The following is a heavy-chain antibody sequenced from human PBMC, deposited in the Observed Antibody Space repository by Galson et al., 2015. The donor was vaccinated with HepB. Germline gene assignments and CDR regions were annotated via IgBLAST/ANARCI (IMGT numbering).Heavy chain of an antibody. V-gene: IGHV3-9*01. CDR2: VSWNSGSI. CDR3: AKDIGAYDSSGDDY. Sequence: SLRLSCAASGFTFDDYAMHWVRQAPGKGLEWVSGVSWNSGSIGYADSVKGRFTISRDNAKNSLYLQMNSLRAEDTALYYCAKDIGAYDSSGDDYWGQGTLVTVSS. J-gene: IGHJ4*02. CDR1: GFTFDDYA. D-gene: IGHD3-22*01.